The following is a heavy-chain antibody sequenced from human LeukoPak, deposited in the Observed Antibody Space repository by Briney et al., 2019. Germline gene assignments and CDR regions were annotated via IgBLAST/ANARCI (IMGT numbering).Heavy chain of an antibody. CDR3: ARGGVRCSGGSCYSTWFDP. D-gene: IGHD2-15*01. V-gene: IGHV1-2*02. CDR1: GYTFTGYY. CDR2: INPNSGGT. J-gene: IGHJ5*02. Sequence: ASVKVSCKASGYTFTGYYMHWVRQAPGQGLEWMGWINPNSGGTNYAQKFQGRVTMTRDTSIGTAYMELSRLRSDDTAVYYCARGGVRCSGGSCYSTWFDPWGQGTLVTVSS.